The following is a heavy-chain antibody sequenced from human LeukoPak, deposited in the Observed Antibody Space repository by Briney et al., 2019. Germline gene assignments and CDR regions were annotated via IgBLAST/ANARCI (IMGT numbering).Heavy chain of an antibody. CDR2: IIPNSGGT. J-gene: IGHJ6*03. CDR1: GYTFTGYY. Sequence: ASVKVSCKASGYTFTGYYMHWVRQAPGQGLEWMGWIIPNSGGTSYAQKFQGRVTMTRETSISTASMELNSLRSDDTAVYYCARGDMVRGLYYMDVWGRGTTVTVSS. V-gene: IGHV1-2*02. CDR3: ARGDMVRGLYYMDV. D-gene: IGHD3-10*01.